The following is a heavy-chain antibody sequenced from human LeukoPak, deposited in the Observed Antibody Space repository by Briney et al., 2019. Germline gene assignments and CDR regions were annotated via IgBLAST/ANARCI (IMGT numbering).Heavy chain of an antibody. V-gene: IGHV4-59*01. CDR3: ARAATVTWGHWFDP. J-gene: IGHJ5*02. Sequence: SETLSLTCTVSGGSISSYYWSWIRQPPGKGLEWIGYIFYSGSTNYNPSLKSRVTISVDTSKNQFSLKLSSVTAADTAVYYCARAATVTWGHWFDPWGQGTLVTVSS. CDR2: IFYSGST. CDR1: GGSISSYY. D-gene: IGHD4-17*01.